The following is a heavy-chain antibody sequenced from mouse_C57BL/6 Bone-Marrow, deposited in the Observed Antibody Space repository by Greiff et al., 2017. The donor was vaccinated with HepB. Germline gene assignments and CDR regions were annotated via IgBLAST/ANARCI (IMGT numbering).Heavy chain of an antibody. CDR1: GFTFSDYY. CDR3: ASHPDSSGFYFDY. Sequence: EVKVVESGGGLVQPGGSLKLSCAASGFTFSDYYMYWVRQTPEKRLEWVAYISNGGGSTYYPDTVKGRFTISRDNAKNTPYLQMSRLKSEDTAMDYCASHPDSSGFYFDYWGQGTTLTVSS. V-gene: IGHV5-12*01. D-gene: IGHD3-2*02. CDR2: ISNGGGST. J-gene: IGHJ2*01.